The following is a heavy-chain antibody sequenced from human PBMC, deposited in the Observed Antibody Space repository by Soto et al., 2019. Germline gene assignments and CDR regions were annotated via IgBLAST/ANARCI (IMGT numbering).Heavy chain of an antibody. V-gene: IGHV4-59*08. CDR2: IYYSGST. J-gene: IGHJ4*02. Sequence: PSETLSLTCTVSGGSISSYYWSWIRQPPGKGLEWIGYIYYSGSTYYNPYLKSRVTVSVDTSKNQFSLKLSSVTAADTAVYYCARGGPGYGDRIFEYWGQGTLVTVSS. CDR3: ARGGPGYGDRIFEY. D-gene: IGHD4-17*01. CDR1: GGSISSYY.